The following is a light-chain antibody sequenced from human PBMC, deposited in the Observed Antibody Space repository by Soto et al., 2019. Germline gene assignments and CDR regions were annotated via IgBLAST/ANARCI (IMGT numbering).Light chain of an antibody. V-gene: IGLV2-14*01. J-gene: IGLJ1*01. CDR1: SSDVGAYNY. Sequence: QSALTQPASVSGSPGQSVAISCSGTSSDVGAYNYVSWYQQHPGKAPKLLLSEVSNRPSGVSDRFFGSKSGNTASLTISGLQAEDEADYYCSSLTTRFTYVFRTGTKVTVL. CDR3: SSLTTRFTYV. CDR2: EVS.